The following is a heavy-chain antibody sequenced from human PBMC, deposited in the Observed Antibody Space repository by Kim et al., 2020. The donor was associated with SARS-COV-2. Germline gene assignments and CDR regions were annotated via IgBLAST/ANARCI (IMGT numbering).Heavy chain of an antibody. D-gene: IGHD5-12*01. Sequence: PSLKSRVTISVDTSKNQFSLKLSSVTAADTAVYYCARVGRGVGYSGWFDYWGQGTLVTVSS. J-gene: IGHJ4*02. V-gene: IGHV4-59*01. CDR3: ARVGRGVGYSGWFDY.